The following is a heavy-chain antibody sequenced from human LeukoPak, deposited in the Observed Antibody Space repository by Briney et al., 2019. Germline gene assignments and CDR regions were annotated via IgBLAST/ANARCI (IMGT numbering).Heavy chain of an antibody. CDR3: ARARYCSSGTCYSGNFDS. CDR1: GDSISSYY. J-gene: IGHJ4*02. Sequence: SETLSLTFTVSGDSISSYYWSWIRQPPGEGLEWIGYFYNSGSNNYNPSLKSRVTISGDTSKNQFSLKLSSVTAADTAVYYCARARYCSSGTCYSGNFDSWGQGTLVTVSS. CDR2: FYNSGSN. D-gene: IGHD2-15*01. V-gene: IGHV4-59*01.